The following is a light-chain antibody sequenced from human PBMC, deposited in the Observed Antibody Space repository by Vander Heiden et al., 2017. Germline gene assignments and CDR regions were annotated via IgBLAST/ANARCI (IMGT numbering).Light chain of an antibody. CDR1: LDITNY. J-gene: IGKJ5*01. CDR2: DAS. V-gene: IGKV1-33*01. CDR3: QQYDYLPPT. Sequence: DIQMTQSPSSLSASVGDKITITCQASLDITNYLNWYQQKPGKAPKLLIYDASSLETGVPSRFSGSGSGTHFTFTISSLQPEDFATYYCQQYDYLPPTFGQGTRLEIK.